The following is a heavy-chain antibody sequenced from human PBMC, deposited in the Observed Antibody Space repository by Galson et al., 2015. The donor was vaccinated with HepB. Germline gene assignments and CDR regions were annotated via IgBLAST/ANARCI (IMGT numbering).Heavy chain of an antibody. CDR1: GYTFTSYG. J-gene: IGHJ4*02. D-gene: IGHD3-10*01. Sequence: SCKASGYTFTSYGLSWLRQAPGQGLEYMGWISPYNGNTNYAQKLQGRVTMTTDKPPTPAYMELRSLRSDDTAVYYCALRTGTYPYYFDFWGQGTLVAVSS. CDR3: ALRTGTYPYYFDF. CDR2: ISPYNGNT. V-gene: IGHV1-18*01.